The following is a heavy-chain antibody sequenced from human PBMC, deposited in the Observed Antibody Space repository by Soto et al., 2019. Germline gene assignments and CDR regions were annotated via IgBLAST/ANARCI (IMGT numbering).Heavy chain of an antibody. CDR1: GGTFSSYA. V-gene: IGHV1-69*13. D-gene: IGHD3-22*01. CDR2: IIPIFGTA. CDR3: ATTAVGYYYDSSGPDGMDV. J-gene: IGHJ6*02. Sequence: SVKLSCKACGGTFSSYAISWVRQAPGQGLEWMGGIIPIFGTANYAQKFQGRVTITADESTSTAYMELSSLRSEDTAVYYCATTAVGYYYDSSGPDGMDVWGQGTTVTVSS.